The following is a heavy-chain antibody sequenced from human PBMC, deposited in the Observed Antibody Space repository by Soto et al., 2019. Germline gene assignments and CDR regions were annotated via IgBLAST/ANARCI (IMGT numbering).Heavy chain of an antibody. CDR2: IFLPPDIP. J-gene: IGHJ4*02. D-gene: IGHD1-1*01. CDR1: GGTFRNYP. CDR3: ARSTLVVLNYFES. V-gene: IGHV1-69*02. Sequence: QVQLVQSGTGVRKPGSSVKVSCKASGGTFRNYPINWGRQAPGQGLEWMGSIFLPPDIPDYEQNFQARLTISADKSTSTAYMELSGLTSDDTAMYFCARSTLVVLNYFESWGQGTLVTVSS.